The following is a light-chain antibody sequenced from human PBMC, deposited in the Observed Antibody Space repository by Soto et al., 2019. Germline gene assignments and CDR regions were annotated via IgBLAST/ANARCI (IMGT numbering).Light chain of an antibody. J-gene: IGLJ3*02. CDR3: GTWDSSLNAWV. V-gene: IGLV1-51*01. Sequence: QSVLTQPPSVSAAPGQTVTISCSGSSSNIGDDYLSWYQQLPGTAPKLLIHDNNQRPSGTPDRFSGSKSGTSATLDITGLQTGDEAEYYCGTWDSSLNAWVFGGGTKLTVL. CDR1: SSNIGDDY. CDR2: DNN.